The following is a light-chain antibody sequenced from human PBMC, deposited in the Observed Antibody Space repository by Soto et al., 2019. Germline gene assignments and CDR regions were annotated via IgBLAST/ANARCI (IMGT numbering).Light chain of an antibody. Sequence: QSALTQPASVSGSPGQSITISCTGTSSDVGSYNYVSWYQQHPDKAPKLMIYDVTNRPSGVSNRFSGSKSGNTASLTISGLQAEDEADYYCSSFTSSNTVVFGGGTKLTFL. V-gene: IGLV2-14*03. CDR3: SSFTSSNTVV. CDR2: DVT. CDR1: SSDVGSYNY. J-gene: IGLJ3*02.